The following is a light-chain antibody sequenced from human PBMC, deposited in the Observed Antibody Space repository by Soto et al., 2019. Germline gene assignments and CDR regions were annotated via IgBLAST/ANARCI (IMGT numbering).Light chain of an antibody. J-gene: IGLJ1*01. CDR2: EGT. CDR3: YSYAGENLYV. Sequence: QSVLTQPASVSASPGQSITIPCTGTSSDVGSYNLVSWFQQHPGKVPKLLIYEGTKRPSGLSDRFSGSKSGTTASLTISGLQAEDEGHYYCYSYAGENLYVFGTGTKVTVL. CDR1: SSDVGSYNL. V-gene: IGLV2-23*01.